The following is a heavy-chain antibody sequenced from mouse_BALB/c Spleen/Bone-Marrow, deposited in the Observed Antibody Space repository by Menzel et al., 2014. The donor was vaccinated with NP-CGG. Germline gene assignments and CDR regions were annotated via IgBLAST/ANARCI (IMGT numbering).Heavy chain of an antibody. CDR3: TKGLIYYYGKRAAYFDV. CDR1: GYTFTSYT. Sequence: FGAELARLGASVKMSCEASGYTFTSYTMHWVKQRPGQGLEWIGYFNPSSGYTNYNQRFKDKATLTADKSSSTAYMQLSSLTSEDAAVWCCTKGLIYYYGKRAAYFDVWGAETTGSVSS. J-gene: IGHJ1*01. D-gene: IGHD1-1*01. CDR2: FNPSSGYT. V-gene: IGHV1-4*01.